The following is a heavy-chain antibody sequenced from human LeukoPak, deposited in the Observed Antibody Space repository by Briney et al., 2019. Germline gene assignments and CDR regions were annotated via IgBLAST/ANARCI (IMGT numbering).Heavy chain of an antibody. CDR2: IYPGDSDT. CDR3: AGHLIAAASDY. J-gene: IGHJ4*02. CDR1: GYSFINYW. D-gene: IGHD6-13*01. Sequence: GESLKISCKGSGYSFINYWIGWVRQMPGKGLEWMGIIYPGDSDTRYSPSFQGQVTISADKSISTAYLQWSSLKASDTAMYYCAGHLIAAASDYWGQGTLVTVSS. V-gene: IGHV5-51*01.